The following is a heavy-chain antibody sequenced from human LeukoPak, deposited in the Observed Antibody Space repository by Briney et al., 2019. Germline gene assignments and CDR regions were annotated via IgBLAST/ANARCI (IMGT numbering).Heavy chain of an antibody. D-gene: IGHD3-9*01. CDR3: AREPGPNYDILTGYYSDYYYYGMDV. J-gene: IGHJ6*04. V-gene: IGHV3-48*03. CDR1: GFTFSSYE. Sequence: GGSLRLSCAASGFTFSSYEMNWVRQAPGKGLEWVSYISSSGSTIYYADSVKDRFTISRDNAKNSLYLQMNSLRAEDTAVYYCAREPGPNYDILTGYYSDYYYYGMDVWGKGTTVTVSS. CDR2: ISSSGSTI.